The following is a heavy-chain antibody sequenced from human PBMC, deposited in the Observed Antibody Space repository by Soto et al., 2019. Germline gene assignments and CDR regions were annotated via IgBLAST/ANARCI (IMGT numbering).Heavy chain of an antibody. CDR3: ARAGWCMLRCNWFDP. D-gene: IGHD2-8*01. CDR1: GGSISSGGYY. CDR2: IYYSGST. J-gene: IGHJ5*02. V-gene: IGHV4-31*03. Sequence: QVQLQESGPGLVKPSQTLSLTCTVSGGSISSGGYYWSWIRQHPGKGLEWIGYIYYSGSTYYNPSLKRRVTISVDPSKNQFSLKLSSVTAADTAVYYCARAGWCMLRCNWFDPWGQGTLVTVSS.